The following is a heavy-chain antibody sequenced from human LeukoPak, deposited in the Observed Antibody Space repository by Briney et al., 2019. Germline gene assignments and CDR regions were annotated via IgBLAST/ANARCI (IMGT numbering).Heavy chain of an antibody. CDR1: GFSLSTSGEA. Sequence: SGPTLANPTQILTLTCTFAGFSLSTSGEAVSWIRQPPGKALEWLALIFWADDKCYSPSLKSRLTITKDTSKNQVVITKTNMDPVDTATYYCAHGKDPVTPFDYWGQGTLVTVSS. J-gene: IGHJ4*02. CDR3: AHGKDPVTPFDY. CDR2: IFWADDK. V-gene: IGHV2-5*02. D-gene: IGHD3-16*01.